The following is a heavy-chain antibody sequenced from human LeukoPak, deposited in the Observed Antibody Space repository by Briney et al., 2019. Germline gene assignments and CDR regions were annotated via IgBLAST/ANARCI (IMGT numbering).Heavy chain of an antibody. J-gene: IGHJ4*02. CDR3: ARDSTYYDILTGYYNRNPSDY. CDR1: GGTFSSYA. V-gene: IGHV1-69*13. D-gene: IGHD3-9*01. Sequence: ASVKVSCKGSGGTFSSYAISRVRQAQGQGVEWRGGIIPIFGTANYAQKFQGRVTITADESTSTDYMELSSLRSEDTAVYYCARDSTYYDILTGYYNRNPSDYWGQGTLVTVSS. CDR2: IIPIFGTA.